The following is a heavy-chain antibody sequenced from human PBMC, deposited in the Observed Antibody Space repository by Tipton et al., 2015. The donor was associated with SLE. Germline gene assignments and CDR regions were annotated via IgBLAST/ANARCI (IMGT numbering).Heavy chain of an antibody. Sequence: WIRQPPGKGLEWVSSISSSSGFIFYADSVKGRFTISRDNSRNSLYLQMNGLRAEDTAVYYCARVTGNNYFYYMDVWGKGTTVTVSS. CDR2: ISSSSGFI. D-gene: IGHD2/OR15-2a*01. J-gene: IGHJ6*03. CDR3: ARVTGNNYFYYMDV. V-gene: IGHV3-21*01.